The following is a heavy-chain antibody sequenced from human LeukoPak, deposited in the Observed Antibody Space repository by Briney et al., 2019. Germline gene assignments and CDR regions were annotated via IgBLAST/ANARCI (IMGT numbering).Heavy chain of an antibody. CDR2: IYYSGST. V-gene: IGHV4-39*01. CDR1: GGSISSYY. D-gene: IGHD3-22*01. CDR3: ARVTGYVIEDYFDY. Sequence: SETLSLTCTVSGGSISSYYWGWIRQPPGKGLEWIGSIYYSGSTYYNPSLKSRVTISVDTSKNQFSLKLSSVTAADTAVYYCARVTGYVIEDYFDYWGQGTLVTVSS. J-gene: IGHJ4*02.